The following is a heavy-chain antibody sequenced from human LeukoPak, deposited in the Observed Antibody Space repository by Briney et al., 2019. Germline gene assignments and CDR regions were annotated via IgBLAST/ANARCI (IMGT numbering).Heavy chain of an antibody. D-gene: IGHD3-22*01. V-gene: IGHV1-2*02. CDR3: ARDERYDSSGYPFDY. J-gene: IGHJ4*02. CDR1: GYTFTGYY. Sequence: GASVKVSCKASGYTFTGYYMHWVRQAPGQGLEWMGCINPNSGDANYAQKFQGRVTMTRDTSISTAYMELSRLRSDDTAVYYCARDERYDSSGYPFDYWGQGTLVTVSS. CDR2: INPNSGDA.